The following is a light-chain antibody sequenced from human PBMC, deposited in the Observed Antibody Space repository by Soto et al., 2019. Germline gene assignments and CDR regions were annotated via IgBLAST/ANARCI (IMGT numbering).Light chain of an antibody. CDR2: DAS. V-gene: IGKV1-5*01. J-gene: IGKJ1*01. CDR1: QSVSSW. Sequence: DIQLTQSLSTLSASVGDSVTITCRASQSVSSWLAWYQQKPGRAPRLLIYDASKLEAGVPSRFSGSGSETELSLTISSLQPDDFATYFCQQYNSFPTFGQGTRVEIK. CDR3: QQYNSFPT.